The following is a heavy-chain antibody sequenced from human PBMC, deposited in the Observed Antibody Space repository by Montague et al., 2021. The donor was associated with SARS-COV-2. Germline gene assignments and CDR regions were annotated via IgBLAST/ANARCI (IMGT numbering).Heavy chain of an antibody. CDR2: IYHSGGT. Sequence: SETLSLTCTVSGYSISSGYYWGWIRQPPGKGLEWIGSIYHSGGTYYNPSLESRVTISVDTSKNQFSLKLSSVTAADTAVYYCARDVRYYDFWSGRAQTSPDYWGQGTLVTVSS. CDR3: ARDVRYYDFWSGRAQTSPDY. J-gene: IGHJ4*02. D-gene: IGHD3-3*01. V-gene: IGHV4-38-2*02. CDR1: GYSISSGYY.